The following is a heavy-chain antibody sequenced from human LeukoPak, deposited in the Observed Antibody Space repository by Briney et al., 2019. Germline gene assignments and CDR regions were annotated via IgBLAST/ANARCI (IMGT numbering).Heavy chain of an antibody. J-gene: IGHJ4*02. CDR3: ARAKYQLLFYFDY. V-gene: IGHV3-30*01. Sequence: QPGRSLRLSCAASGFTFSSYAMHWVRQAPGKGLEWVTVISYDGSNKYYADSVKGRFTISRDNSKNTLYLQMNSLRAEDTAVYYCARAKYQLLFYFDYWGQGTLVTVSS. CDR1: GFTFSSYA. D-gene: IGHD2-2*01. CDR2: ISYDGSNK.